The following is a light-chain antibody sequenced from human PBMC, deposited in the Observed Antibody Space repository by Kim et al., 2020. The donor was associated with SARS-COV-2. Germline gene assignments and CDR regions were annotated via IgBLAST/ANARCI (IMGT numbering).Light chain of an antibody. V-gene: IGKV3-11*01. J-gene: IGKJ4*01. CDR2: YAA. CDR1: HNVGIS. CDR3: QQRGSWPPALT. Sequence: PGVSATLSCRASHNVGISSAWYPQTPGQAPRLLIYYAAMRAAGIPDRVSGSGSGTDFTLTIGSLAPEDFAIYYCQQRGSWPPALTFGGGTKVDIK.